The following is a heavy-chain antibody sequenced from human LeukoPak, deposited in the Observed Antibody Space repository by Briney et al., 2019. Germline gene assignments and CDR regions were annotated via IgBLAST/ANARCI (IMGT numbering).Heavy chain of an antibody. CDR3: ARVVRGLGYCSSTSCYYYMDV. V-gene: IGHV3-48*04. J-gene: IGHJ6*03. D-gene: IGHD2-2*01. CDR1: GFTFSSYS. Sequence: GGSLRLSCAASGFTFSSYSMNWVRQAPGKGLEWVSYISSSSSTIYYADSAKGRFTISRDNAKNSRYLQMNSLRAEDTAVYYCARVVRGLGYCSSTSCYYYMDVWGKGTTVTVSS. CDR2: ISSSSSTI.